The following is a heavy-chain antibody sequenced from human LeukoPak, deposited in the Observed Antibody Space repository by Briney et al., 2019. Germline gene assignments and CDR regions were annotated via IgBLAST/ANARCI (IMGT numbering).Heavy chain of an antibody. CDR3: ATTTVTTSYYYYGMDV. D-gene: IGHD4-11*01. V-gene: IGHV1-69*04. J-gene: IGHJ6*02. CDR2: IIPILGIA. CDR1: GGTFSSYA. Sequence: SVKVSCKASGGTFSSYAISWVRQAPGQGLEWMGRIIPILGIANYAQKFQGRVTITADKPTSTAYMELSSLRSEDTAVYYCATTTVTTSYYYYGMDVWGQGTTVTVSS.